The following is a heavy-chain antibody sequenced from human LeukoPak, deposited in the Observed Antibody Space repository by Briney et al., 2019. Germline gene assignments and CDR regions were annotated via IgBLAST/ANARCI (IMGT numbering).Heavy chain of an antibody. CDR1: GYTFTSYG. CDR2: MNPNSGNT. D-gene: IGHD2-2*01. J-gene: IGHJ5*02. CDR3: ARSGCSSTSCYDWFDP. Sequence: GASVKVSCKASGYTFTSYGINWVRQATGQGLEWMGWMNPNSGNTGYAQKFQGRVTMTRNTSISTAYMELSSLRSEDTAVYYCARSGCSSTSCYDWFDPWGQGTLVTVSS. V-gene: IGHV1-8*02.